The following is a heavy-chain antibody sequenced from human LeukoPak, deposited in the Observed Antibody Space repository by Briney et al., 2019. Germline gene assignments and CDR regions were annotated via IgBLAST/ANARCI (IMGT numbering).Heavy chain of an antibody. CDR3: ARADYGDYVYYFDY. CDR1: GYTFTSYG. CDR2: ISACNGNT. J-gene: IGHJ4*02. Sequence: ASVKVSCKASGYTFTSYGISWVRQAPGQGLEWMGWISACNGNTNYAQKLQGRVTMTTDTSTSTAYMELRSLRSDDTAVYYCARADYGDYVYYFDYWGQGTLVTVSS. V-gene: IGHV1-18*01. D-gene: IGHD4-17*01.